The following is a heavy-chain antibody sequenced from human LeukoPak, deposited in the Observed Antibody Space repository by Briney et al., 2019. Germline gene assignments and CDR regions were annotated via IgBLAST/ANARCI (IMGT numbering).Heavy chain of an antibody. CDR3: TTDWSGLDYHDY. CDR1: GFTFSNAW. CDR2: IKSQTDGGTT. J-gene: IGHJ4*02. Sequence: GGSLRLSCAASGFTFSNAWMSWVRQAPGKGLEWVGRIKSQTDGGTTDYAAPVKGRFTISRDDSKNTLYLQMSSLKTEDTALYYCTTDWSGLDYHDYWGQGTLVTVSS. D-gene: IGHD3-3*01. V-gene: IGHV3-15*01.